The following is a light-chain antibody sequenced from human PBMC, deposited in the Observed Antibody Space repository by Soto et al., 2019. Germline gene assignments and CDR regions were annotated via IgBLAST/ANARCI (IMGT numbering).Light chain of an antibody. Sequence: QSVLTQPASVSESPGQSISISCGGGRNDIGTYNLVSWYQQHPGKAPKLIIYEGNKRPSGVSNRFSGSRSGNTASLTISGLQAEDEADYYCSSYTSSSTLYVFGTGTKLTVL. CDR1: RNDIGTYNL. CDR2: EGN. J-gene: IGLJ1*01. CDR3: SSYTSSSTLYV. V-gene: IGLV2-14*02.